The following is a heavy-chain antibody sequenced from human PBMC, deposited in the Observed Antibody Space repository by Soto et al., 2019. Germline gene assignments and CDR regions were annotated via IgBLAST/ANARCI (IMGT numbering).Heavy chain of an antibody. CDR2: IYYSGRS. D-gene: IGHD1-26*01. V-gene: IGHV4-39*01. J-gene: IGHJ4*02. CDR3: ARGVGSSPPRY. Sequence: SETLSLTCTVSGGSITSSSYYWGWIRQPPGKGLEWIGGIYYSGRSYYNPSLKSRVTMSVDTSKNQFSLTLNSVTAADAAVYYCARGVGSSPPRYWGRGTLVTVSS. CDR1: GGSITSSSYY.